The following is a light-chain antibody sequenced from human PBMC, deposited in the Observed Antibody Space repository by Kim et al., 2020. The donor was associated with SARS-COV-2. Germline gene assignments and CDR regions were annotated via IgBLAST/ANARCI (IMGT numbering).Light chain of an antibody. CDR1: SSNVGGYDY. Sequence: SITLTFSGGSSNVGGYDYFVCYHQQLPKDPHVLIYDVRNQPPGVFDRFSGSKSGNTASLTISGLHAEDEADYYCSSYTSSSTNYVFGAGTKV. J-gene: IGLJ1*01. V-gene: IGLV2-14*04. CDR2: DVR. CDR3: SSYTSSSTNYV.